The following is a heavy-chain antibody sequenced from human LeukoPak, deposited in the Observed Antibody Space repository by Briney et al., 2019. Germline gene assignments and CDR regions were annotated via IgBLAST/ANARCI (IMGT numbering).Heavy chain of an antibody. CDR2: IYYSGST. D-gene: IGHD5-24*01. CDR3: ARTRVEIRPLSMYYFDY. CDR1: GGSISSSSYY. Sequence: SETLSLTCTVSGGSISSSSYYWGWIRQPPGKGLEWIGSIYYSGSTYYNPSLRSRVTISVDTSKNQFSLKLSSVTAADTAVYYCARTRVEIRPLSMYYFDYWGQGTLVTVSS. V-gene: IGHV4-39*07. J-gene: IGHJ4*02.